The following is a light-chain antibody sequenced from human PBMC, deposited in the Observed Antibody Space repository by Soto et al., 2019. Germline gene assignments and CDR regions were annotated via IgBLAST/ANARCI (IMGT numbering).Light chain of an antibody. J-gene: IGKJ5*01. CDR3: QQYTNWPPNT. CDR2: GAS. Sequence: EILMTQSPDTLSVSPGESATLSCRASQRVYSNLAGYQQRPGQAPRLLIYGASTRATGVPARFSGRGSGTEFNLTISSLQSEDFAVYYCQQYTNWPPNTFGQGTRLEMK. V-gene: IGKV3-15*01. CDR1: QRVYSN.